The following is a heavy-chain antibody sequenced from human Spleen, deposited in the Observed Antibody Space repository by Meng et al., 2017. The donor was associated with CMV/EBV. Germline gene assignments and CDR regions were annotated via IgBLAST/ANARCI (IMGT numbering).Heavy chain of an antibody. J-gene: IGHJ4*02. CDR2: NNIDGSST. CDR1: GFSFTSYW. D-gene: IGHD3-9*01. V-gene: IGHV3-74*01. CDR3: VRDTRKTPDW. Sequence: GGSLRLSCAASGFSFTSYWMHWVRQTPGKGLVWVSLNNIDGSSTDYADSVKGRFTMSRDNARNTLYLQMNSLRAEDTDVYYCVRDTRKTPDWWGQGTLVTVSS.